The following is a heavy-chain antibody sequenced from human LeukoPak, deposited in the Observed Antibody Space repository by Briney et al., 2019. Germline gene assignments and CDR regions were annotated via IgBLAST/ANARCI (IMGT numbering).Heavy chain of an antibody. CDR1: GFSLSSEYY. V-gene: IGHV4-31*11. CDR2: IYYSGTT. Sequence: SETLSLTCAVSGFSLSSEYYWGWIRPHPGKALEWIGYIYYSGTTYHNPSLKSRLVISVDTSKNQFSLNLSSVTAADTAIYYCARRSVYGDAFDIWGQGTMVTVFS. CDR3: ARRSVYGDAFDI. J-gene: IGHJ3*02. D-gene: IGHD5/OR15-5a*01.